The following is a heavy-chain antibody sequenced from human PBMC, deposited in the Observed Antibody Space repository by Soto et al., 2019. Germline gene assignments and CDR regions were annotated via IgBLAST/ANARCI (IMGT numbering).Heavy chain of an antibody. J-gene: IGHJ6*02. V-gene: IGHV1-18*01. Sequence: ASVKVSCKASGYTFTSYGISWVRQAPGQGLEWMGWISAYNGNTNYAQKLQGRVIMTTDTSTSTAYMELRSLRSDDTAVYYCARDSYRDFWSGYPQYYYYGMDVWGQGTTVTVSS. CDR1: GYTFTSYG. CDR3: ARDSYRDFWSGYPQYYYYGMDV. CDR2: ISAYNGNT. D-gene: IGHD3-3*01.